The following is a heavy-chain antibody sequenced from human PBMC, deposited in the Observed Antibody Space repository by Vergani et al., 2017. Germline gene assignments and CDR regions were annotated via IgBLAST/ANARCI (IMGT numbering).Heavy chain of an antibody. V-gene: IGHV3-72*01. D-gene: IGHD3-3*01. Sequence: VQLVESGGGVVQPGGSLRLSCAASGFTFSDHYMDWVRQAPGKGLEWVGRIRNKANSYTTEYAASVKGRFTISRDDSKNSLYLQMTSLKTEDTAVYYCARERPSDYDFWSGYYYYYMDVWGKGTTVTVSS. CDR2: IRNKANSYTT. CDR3: ARERPSDYDFWSGYYYYYMDV. CDR1: GFTFSDHY. J-gene: IGHJ6*03.